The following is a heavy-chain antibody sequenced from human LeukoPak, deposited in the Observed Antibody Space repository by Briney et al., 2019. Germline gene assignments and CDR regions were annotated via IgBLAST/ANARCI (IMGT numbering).Heavy chain of an antibody. Sequence: AVKVSRKASGGTFSSYAISWVRQAPGQGLEWMGRMILILGIANYAHKFQGRVTITADKSTSTAYMELSSLRSEDTAVYYCARDPSRRYSSCTMGYWGQGTLVTVSS. V-gene: IGHV1-69*04. J-gene: IGHJ4*02. D-gene: IGHD6-13*01. CDR1: GGTFSSYA. CDR2: MILILGIA. CDR3: ARDPSRRYSSCTMGY.